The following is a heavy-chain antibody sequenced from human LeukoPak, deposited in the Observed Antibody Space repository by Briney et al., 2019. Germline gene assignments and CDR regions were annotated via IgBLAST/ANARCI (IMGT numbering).Heavy chain of an antibody. V-gene: IGHV3-21*06. Sequence: PGGSLRLSCAASGFTFSTYEMIWVRQAPGKGLEWVSSIGTDGYSYSAVSVKGRFTISRDNAKSTLYLQMDSLTVEDTALYYCARGTIGGNPASAYWGQGTLVTVSS. CDR2: IGTDGYS. J-gene: IGHJ4*02. D-gene: IGHD4-23*01. CDR3: ARGTIGGNPASAY. CDR1: GFTFSTYE.